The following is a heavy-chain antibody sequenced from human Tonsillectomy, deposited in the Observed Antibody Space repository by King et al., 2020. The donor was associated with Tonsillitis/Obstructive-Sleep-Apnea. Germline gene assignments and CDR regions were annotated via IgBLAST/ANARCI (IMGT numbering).Heavy chain of an antibody. CDR3: ARSWGFGVVISDYFDD. CDR1: EFTFSNYP. CDR2: ISYDGSNE. J-gene: IGHJ4*02. D-gene: IGHD3-3*01. Sequence: VQLVESGGGVVQPGRSLRLSCAGSEFTFSNYPIHWVRQAPGKGLEWVAFISYDGSNEFYADSVKGRFSISRDNSKHTVYLQMNTLRAEDTAVYYCARSWGFGVVISDYFDDCGRRTLVTVSS. V-gene: IGHV3-30*04.